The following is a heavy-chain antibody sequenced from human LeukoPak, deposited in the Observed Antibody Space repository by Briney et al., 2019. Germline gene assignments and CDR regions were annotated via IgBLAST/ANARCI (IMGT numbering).Heavy chain of an antibody. D-gene: IGHD3-10*01. CDR2: ISSSSSYI. CDR3: ARDMRPLYYASGSFFFDY. Sequence: KPGGSLRLSFAASGFPFSSYRMNWVRQAPGKGLEWVSSISSSSSYIYYADSVKGRFTISRDNAKNSLYLQMNSLRAEDTAVYYCARDMRPLYYASGSFFFDYWGQGTLVTVSS. CDR1: GFPFSSYR. J-gene: IGHJ4*02. V-gene: IGHV3-21*01.